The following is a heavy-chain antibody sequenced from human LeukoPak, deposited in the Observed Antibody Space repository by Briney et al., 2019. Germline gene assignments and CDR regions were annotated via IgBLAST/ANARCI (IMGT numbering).Heavy chain of an antibody. V-gene: IGHV3-23*01. CDR2: ISGSGGST. Sequence: GGSLRLSCAASGFTFSSYAMSWVRQAPGKGLEWVSAISGSGGSTYYADSVKGRFTISRDNSKNTLYLQMNSLRAEDTAVYYCANSLGSGWYRDFDYWGQGTLVTVSS. J-gene: IGHJ4*02. D-gene: IGHD6-19*01. CDR3: ANSLGSGWYRDFDY. CDR1: GFTFSSYA.